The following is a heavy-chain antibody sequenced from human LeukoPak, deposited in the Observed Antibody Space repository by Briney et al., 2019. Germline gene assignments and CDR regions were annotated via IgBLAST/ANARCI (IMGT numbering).Heavy chain of an antibody. Sequence: GGSLRLSCAASGFTFSSYGMHWVRQAPGKGLEWVAVISYDGSHKYYTDSVKGRITISRDNSKDTLYLQMNSLRAEDTAVYYCAKDSWFGESIYYYYYMDVWGKGTTVTVSS. J-gene: IGHJ6*03. CDR1: GFTFSSYG. CDR2: ISYDGSHK. V-gene: IGHV3-30*18. CDR3: AKDSWFGESIYYYYYMDV. D-gene: IGHD3-10*01.